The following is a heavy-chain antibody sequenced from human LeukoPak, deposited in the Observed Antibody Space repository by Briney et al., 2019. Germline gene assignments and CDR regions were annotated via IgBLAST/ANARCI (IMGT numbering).Heavy chain of an antibody. CDR2: IYYSGRT. J-gene: IGHJ3*02. Sequence: SETLSLTCTVSGGSISSYYWSWIRPPPGKGLEWIGYIYYSGRTDYNPSLKSRVTISVDTSKHQFSMKLKSVTAADTAVYFCARGRWLPNAFDIWGQGTMVTVFS. V-gene: IGHV4-59*01. CDR3: ARGRWLPNAFDI. CDR1: GGSISSYY. D-gene: IGHD5-24*01.